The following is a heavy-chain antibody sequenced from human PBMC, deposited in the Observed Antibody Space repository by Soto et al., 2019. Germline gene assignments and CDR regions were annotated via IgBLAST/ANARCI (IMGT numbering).Heavy chain of an antibody. Sequence: SETLSLTCTVSGGSISKGGYYWSLVRQHPGKGLEWIGYMFYNGGTYYNPSLKSRLTISVDTSKNLFSLRLSSVTAADTAVYYCASGDYYDTPAVDYWGQGTLVTVSS. CDR2: MFYNGGT. CDR3: ASGDYYDTPAVDY. D-gene: IGHD3-22*01. J-gene: IGHJ4*02. V-gene: IGHV4-31*03. CDR1: GGSISKGGYY.